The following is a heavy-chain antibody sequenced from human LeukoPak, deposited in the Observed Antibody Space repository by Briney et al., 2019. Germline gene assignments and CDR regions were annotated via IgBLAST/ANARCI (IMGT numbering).Heavy chain of an antibody. CDR2: IYTSGST. V-gene: IGHV4-4*07. J-gene: IGHJ3*02. CDR1: GGSISSYY. D-gene: IGHD3-10*01. CDR3: TGYRNYYGSGSFLDAFDI. Sequence: SETLSLTCTVSGGSISSYYWSWIRQPAGKGLEWIGRIYTSGSTNYNPSLKSRVTMSVDASKNQFSLKLSSVTAADTAVYYCTGYRNYYGSGSFLDAFDIWGQGTMVTVSS.